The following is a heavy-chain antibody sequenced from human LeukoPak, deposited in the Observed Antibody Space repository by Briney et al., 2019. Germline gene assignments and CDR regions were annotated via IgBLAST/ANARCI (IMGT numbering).Heavy chain of an antibody. CDR1: GFTLSSYG. CDR2: IWYDGSNK. V-gene: IGHV3-33*01. J-gene: IGHJ4*02. CDR3: ARDTDVARGLGY. Sequence: GGSLRLSCAASGFTLSSYGMHWVRQAPGKGLEWVAVIWYDGSNKYYADSVKGRFTISRDNSKDTLYLQMNSLRAEDTAVYYCARDTDVARGLGYWGQETLVTVSS. D-gene: IGHD5-12*01.